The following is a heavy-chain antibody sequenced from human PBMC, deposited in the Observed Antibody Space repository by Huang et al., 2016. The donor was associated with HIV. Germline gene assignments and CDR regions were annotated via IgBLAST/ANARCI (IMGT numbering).Heavy chain of an antibody. D-gene: IGHD6-13*01. CDR1: GFSFSSCS. CDR3: ARGYSSSWLYN. CDR2: ISETGSVI. J-gene: IGHJ4*02. V-gene: IGHV3-48*01. Sequence: EEQLVESGGGLVQPGGSLRLSCAASGFSFSSCSMNWVRQAPGKGLEWLSYISETGSVITYADSVKGRFTVSRDKAKNSLYLQMDSLRAEDTAVYYCARGYSSSWLYNWGQGTLVTVSS.